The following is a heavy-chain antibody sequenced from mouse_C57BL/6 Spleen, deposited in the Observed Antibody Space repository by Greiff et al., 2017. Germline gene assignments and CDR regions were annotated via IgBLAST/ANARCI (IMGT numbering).Heavy chain of an antibody. D-gene: IGHD1-1*01. CDR3: ARLGIYYYGSSLFAY. CDR2: INPNNGGT. CDR1: GYTFTDYN. Sequence: EVKLMESGPELVKPGASVKMSCKASGYTFTDYNMHWVKQSHGKSLEWIGYINPNNGGTSYNQKFKGKATLTVNKSSSTAYMELRSLTSEDSAVYYCARLGIYYYGSSLFAYWGQGTLVTVSA. J-gene: IGHJ3*01. V-gene: IGHV1-22*01.